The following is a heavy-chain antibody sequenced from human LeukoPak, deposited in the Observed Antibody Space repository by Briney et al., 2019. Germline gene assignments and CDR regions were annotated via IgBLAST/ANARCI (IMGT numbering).Heavy chain of an antibody. Sequence: SETLSLTCAVYGGSFGGYYWSWIRQPPGKGLEWIGEINHSGSTNYNPSLKSRVTISVDTSKNQFSLKPSSVTAADTAVYYCARSTMVQVYYYYYYMDVWGKGTTVTVSS. D-gene: IGHD3-10*01. CDR1: GGSFGGYY. CDR2: INHSGST. J-gene: IGHJ6*03. V-gene: IGHV4-34*01. CDR3: ARSTMVQVYYYYYYMDV.